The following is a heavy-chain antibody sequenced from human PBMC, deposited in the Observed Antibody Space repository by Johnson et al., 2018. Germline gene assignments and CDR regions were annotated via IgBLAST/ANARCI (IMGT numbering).Heavy chain of an antibody. CDR1: GYTFTSYY. J-gene: IGHJ6*03. CDR2: INPSGGST. CDR3: ARGVGLTSMDV. D-gene: IGHD3-9*01. V-gene: IGHV1-46*01. Sequence: QVQLVQSGAEVKKPGASGKVSCKASGYTFTSYYMHWVRQAPGQGLEWMGIINPSGGSTRYAQKFQGSVTMTRDTSTRTVYMGLSSLRSEDTDVYYGARGVGLTSMDVWGKGTTITVSS.